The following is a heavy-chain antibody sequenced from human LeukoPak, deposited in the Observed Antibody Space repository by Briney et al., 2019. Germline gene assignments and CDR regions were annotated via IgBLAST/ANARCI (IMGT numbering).Heavy chain of an antibody. V-gene: IGHV4-61*02. J-gene: IGHJ3*02. Sequence: SETLSLTCTVSGGSISSGSYYWSWIRQPAGKGLEWIGRIYTSGSTNYNPSLKSRVTISVDTSKNQFSLKLSSVTAADTAVCYCAREYYDISYNDAFDIWGQGTMVTVSS. CDR1: GGSISSGSYY. D-gene: IGHD3-9*01. CDR2: IYTSGST. CDR3: AREYYDISYNDAFDI.